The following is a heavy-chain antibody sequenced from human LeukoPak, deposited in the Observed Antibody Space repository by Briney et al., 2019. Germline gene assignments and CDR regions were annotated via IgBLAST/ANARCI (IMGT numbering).Heavy chain of an antibody. Sequence: ASVKVSCKASGYTFTGYYMHWVRQAPGQGLEWMGWINPNSDGTNYAQKFQGRVTMTRDTSISTAYMELSSLRSEDTAVYYCARSLTVAGAFDIWGQGTMVTVSS. J-gene: IGHJ3*02. CDR3: ARSLTVAGAFDI. D-gene: IGHD4-23*01. V-gene: IGHV1-2*02. CDR1: GYTFTGYY. CDR2: INPNSDGT.